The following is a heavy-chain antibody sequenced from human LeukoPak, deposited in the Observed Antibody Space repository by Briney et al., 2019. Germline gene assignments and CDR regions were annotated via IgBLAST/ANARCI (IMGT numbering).Heavy chain of an antibody. CDR2: INHSGST. CDR1: GGSFSGYY. V-gene: IGHV4-34*01. CDR3: ARGVSSGYFTS. D-gene: IGHD3-22*01. Sequence: SETLSLTCAVYGGSFSGYYWSWIRQPPGKGLEWIGEINHSGSTNYNPSLKSRVTISVNTSKNQFSLKLSSVTAADTAVYYCARGVSSGYFTSWGQGTLVTVSS. J-gene: IGHJ4*02.